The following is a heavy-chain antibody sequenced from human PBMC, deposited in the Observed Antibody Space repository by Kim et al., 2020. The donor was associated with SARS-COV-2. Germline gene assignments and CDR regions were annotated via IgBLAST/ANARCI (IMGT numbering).Heavy chain of an antibody. J-gene: IGHJ4*02. Sequence: GGSLRLSCAVSGFTCRSNWMGWARQAPGKGREWVANIKLDGSEKYYVDFVKGRFTISRDNAKNALYLQMDSLRAEDTDVYYCARMEFGNVSDWGPGTLVTVSS. CDR1: GFTCRSNW. CDR2: IKLDGSEK. CDR3: ARMEFGNVSD. V-gene: IGHV3-7*03. D-gene: IGHD1-1*01.